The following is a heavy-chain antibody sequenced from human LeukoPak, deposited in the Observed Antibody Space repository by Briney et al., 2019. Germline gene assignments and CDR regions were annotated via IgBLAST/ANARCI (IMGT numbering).Heavy chain of an antibody. D-gene: IGHD3-22*01. CDR1: GFTFSSYA. Sequence: GGSLRLSCAASGFTFSSYAMSWVRQAPGKGLEWVANIKQDGSEKYYVDSVKGRFTISRDNAKNSLYLQMNSLRAEDTAVYYCARMIGITMIVSAIDYWGQGTLVTVSS. V-gene: IGHV3-7*01. CDR2: IKQDGSEK. J-gene: IGHJ4*02. CDR3: ARMIGITMIVSAIDY.